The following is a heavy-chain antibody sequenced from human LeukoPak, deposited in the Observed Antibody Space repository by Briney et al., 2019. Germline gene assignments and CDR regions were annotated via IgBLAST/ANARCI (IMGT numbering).Heavy chain of an antibody. CDR1: GFTVSSNY. V-gene: IGHV3-53*01. J-gene: IGHJ6*02. CDR2: IYSGGST. D-gene: IGHD3-10*01. CDR3: ARELGGITMVRGLFYYYGMDV. Sequence: GGSLRLSCAASGFTVSSNYMSWVRQAPGKGLEWVSVIYSGGSTYYADSVKGRFTISRDNSKNALYLQMNSLRAEDTAVYYCARELGGITMVRGLFYYYGMDVWGQGTTVTVSS.